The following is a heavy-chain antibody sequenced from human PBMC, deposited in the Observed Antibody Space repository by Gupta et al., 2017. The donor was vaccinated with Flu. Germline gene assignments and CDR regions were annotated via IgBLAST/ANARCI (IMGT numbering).Heavy chain of an antibody. CDR1: GYTFTRYV. J-gene: IGHJ4*02. CDR2: INAGNGNT. CDR3: ARENSVDIDMAYYFDY. Sequence: QVQLVQSGAEVKKPGASVKVSCKASGYTFTRYVMHWVRQAPGQRLEWMGWINAGNGNTKYSQKFQGRVTISRDTAASIVYMELSSLRSEDTAVYYCARENSVDIDMAYYFDYWGQGTLVTVSS. D-gene: IGHD5-18*01. V-gene: IGHV1-3*01.